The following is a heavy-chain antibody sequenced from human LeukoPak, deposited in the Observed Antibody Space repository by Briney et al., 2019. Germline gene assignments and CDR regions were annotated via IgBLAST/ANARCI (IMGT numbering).Heavy chain of an antibody. Sequence: PSETLSLTCTVSGGSISSYYWSWIRQPPGKGLEWIGYIYYSGSTNYNPSLKSRVTISVDTSKNQFSLKLSSVTAADTAVYYCARVPSYCSGGSCYYYYYGMDVWGQGTTVTVSS. J-gene: IGHJ6*02. CDR1: GGSISSYY. V-gene: IGHV4-59*01. CDR2: IYYSGST. D-gene: IGHD2-15*01. CDR3: ARVPSYCSGGSCYYYYYGMDV.